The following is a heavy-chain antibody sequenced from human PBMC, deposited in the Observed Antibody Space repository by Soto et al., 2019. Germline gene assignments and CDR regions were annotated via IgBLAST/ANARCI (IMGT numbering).Heavy chain of an antibody. Sequence: QVQLVQSGAEEKKPGASVKVSCKASGYTFTSYAMHWVRQAPGQRLEWMGWINAGNGNTKYSQKFQGRVTITRDTSASTAYMELSSLRSEDTAVDYCARGGGQLGEDYYYFCMYVLGQGTTVTVSS. V-gene: IGHV1-3*05. D-gene: IGHD3-16*01. CDR3: ARGGGQLGEDYYYFCMYV. J-gene: IGHJ6*02. CDR1: GYTFTSYA. CDR2: INAGNGNT.